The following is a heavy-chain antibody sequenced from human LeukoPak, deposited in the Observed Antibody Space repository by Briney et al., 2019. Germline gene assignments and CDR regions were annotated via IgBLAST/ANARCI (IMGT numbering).Heavy chain of an antibody. CDR2: ISGSGGST. J-gene: IGHJ4*02. V-gene: IGHV3-23*01. CDR1: GFTFSNYA. CDR3: ARTSPTSHFDF. D-gene: IGHD3-16*01. Sequence: PGGSLRLSCAASGFTFSNYAMSWVRQAPGMGLKWVSTISGSGGSTYDADSVKGRFTISRDNARNTLYLQMNGLRAEDTALYYCARTSPTSHFDFWGQGTLVTVSS.